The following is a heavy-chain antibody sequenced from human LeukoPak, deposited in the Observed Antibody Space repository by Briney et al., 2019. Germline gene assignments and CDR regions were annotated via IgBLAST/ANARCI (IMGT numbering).Heavy chain of an antibody. D-gene: IGHD3-10*01. CDR3: ARDEGLGPFDY. Sequence: GASVKVSCKASGYTFTGYYMHWVRQAPGQGLEWMGIINPSGGSTSYAQKFQGRVTMTRDMSTSTVYMELSSLRSEDTAVYYCARDEGLGPFDYWGQGTLVTVSS. J-gene: IGHJ4*02. CDR1: GYTFTGYY. V-gene: IGHV1-46*01. CDR2: INPSGGST.